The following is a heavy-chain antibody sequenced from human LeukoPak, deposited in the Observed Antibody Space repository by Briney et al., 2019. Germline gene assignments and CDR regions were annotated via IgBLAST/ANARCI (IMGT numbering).Heavy chain of an antibody. CDR3: ARDLSMVVTGYMDV. J-gene: IGHJ6*03. CDR1: GGSISSYY. CDR2: IYYSGST. Sequence: SETLSLTCTVSGGSISSYYWSWIRQPPGKGLEWIGYIYYSGSTNYNPSLKSRVTISVDTSKNQFSLKLSSVTAADTAVYYCARDLSMVVTGYMDVWGKGTTVTVSS. V-gene: IGHV4-59*12. D-gene: IGHD4-23*01.